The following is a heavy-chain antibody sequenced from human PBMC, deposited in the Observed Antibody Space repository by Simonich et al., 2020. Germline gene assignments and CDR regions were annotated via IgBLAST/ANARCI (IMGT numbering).Heavy chain of an antibody. CDR1: GFTFSSYS. CDR3: ARWFAALANGAYGLDV. D-gene: IGHD3-10*01. Sequence: EVQLVESGGGLVKPGGSLRLSCAASGFTFSSYSMNWVRQAPGKGLEWVSSIRSSSSYIYYAESVKGRFTISRDNSMTSRYLHMSSLRAEDPRVYYRARWFAALANGAYGLDVWRQGNPITV. V-gene: IGHV3-21*01. CDR2: IRSSSSYI. J-gene: IGHJ6*02.